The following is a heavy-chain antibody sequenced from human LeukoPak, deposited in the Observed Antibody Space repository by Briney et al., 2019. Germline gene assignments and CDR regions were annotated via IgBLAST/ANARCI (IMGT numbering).Heavy chain of an antibody. CDR3: ARDKPSPYGSGSYYDNPEMDY. CDR1: GFTFSSYS. D-gene: IGHD3-10*01. J-gene: IGHJ4*02. V-gene: IGHV3-21*01. Sequence: GGSLRLSCAASGFTFSSYSMNWVRQAPGKGLEWVSSISSSSSYIYYADSVRGRFTISRDNAKNSLYLQMNSLRAEDTAVYYCARDKPSPYGSGSYYDNPEMDYWGQGTLVTVSS. CDR2: ISSSSSYI.